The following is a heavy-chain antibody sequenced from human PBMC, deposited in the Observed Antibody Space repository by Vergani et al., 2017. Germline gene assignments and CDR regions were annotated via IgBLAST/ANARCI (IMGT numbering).Heavy chain of an antibody. CDR1: GGSISSSNW. V-gene: IGHV4-4*02. Sequence: QVQLQESGPGLVKPSGTLSLTCAVSGGSISSSNWWSWVRQPPGKGLEWIGESYHSGSTNYNPSLKSRVTISVDKSKNQFSLKLSSVTAADTAVYYCARFXTGTTIYYYYGMDVWGQGTTVTVSS. J-gene: IGHJ6*02. D-gene: IGHD1-1*01. CDR3: ARFXTGTTIYYYYGMDV. CDR2: SYHSGST.